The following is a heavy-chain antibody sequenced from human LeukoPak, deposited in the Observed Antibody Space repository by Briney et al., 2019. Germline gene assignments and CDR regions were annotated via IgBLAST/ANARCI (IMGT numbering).Heavy chain of an antibody. D-gene: IGHD2-15*01. CDR2: TYYRSKWYN. J-gene: IGHJ3*02. V-gene: IGHV6-1*01. Sequence: SQTLSLTCAISGDSVSSNSAAWNWIRQSPSRGLEWLGRTYYRSKWYNDYAVSVKSRITINPDTSKNQFSLQLNSVTPEDTAVYYCARDALLAVAAAYAFDIWGQGTMVTVSS. CDR3: ARDALLAVAAAYAFDI. CDR1: GDSVSSNSAA.